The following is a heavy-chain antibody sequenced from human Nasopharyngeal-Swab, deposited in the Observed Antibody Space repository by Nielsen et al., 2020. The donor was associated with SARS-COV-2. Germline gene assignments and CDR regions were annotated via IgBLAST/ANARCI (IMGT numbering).Heavy chain of an antibody. V-gene: IGHV3-49*01. CDR2: IRSQIYGGAP. D-gene: IGHD1-26*01. J-gene: IGHJ3*02. Sequence: GESLKISCTTSGFTFGDYAMSWFRQAPGKGLEWVSFIRSQIYGGAPEYAASVKGRFTISRDGAESIAYLQMNSLQIEDTAVYYCARSVGSYYGQGAFDIWGQGTMVTVSS. CDR1: GFTFGDYA. CDR3: ARSVGSYYGQGAFDI.